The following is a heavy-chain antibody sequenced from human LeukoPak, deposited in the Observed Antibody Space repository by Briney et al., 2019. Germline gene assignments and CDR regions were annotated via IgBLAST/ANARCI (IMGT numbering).Heavy chain of an antibody. J-gene: IGHJ3*02. CDR3: ARDHHRRLYDSQARNTFDI. Sequence: GGSLRLSCAASGFTSGSYSMNWVRQAPGKGLEWVSYISSSSSTIYYADSVKGRFALSRDNAKNSLYLQMNSLRAEDTAVYYCARDHHRRLYDSQARNTFDIWGQGTMVTVSS. V-gene: IGHV3-48*01. D-gene: IGHD3-22*01. CDR1: GFTSGSYS. CDR2: ISSSSSTI.